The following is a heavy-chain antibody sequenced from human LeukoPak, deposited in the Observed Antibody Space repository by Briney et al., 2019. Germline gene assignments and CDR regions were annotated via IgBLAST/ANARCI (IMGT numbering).Heavy chain of an antibody. CDR3: ARGAPSGSGNYLDF. CDR2: IYPGDSDT. D-gene: IGHD3-10*01. V-gene: IGHV5-51*01. Sequence: GESLKISCKGPGYTFTSYWIGWVRQMPGKGLEWMVLIYPGDSDTRYSPSFQGQVTISADKSISTALLQWSSLKASDTAMYHCARGAPSGSGNYLDFWGEGTLVPVSS. J-gene: IGHJ4*02. CDR1: GYTFTSYW.